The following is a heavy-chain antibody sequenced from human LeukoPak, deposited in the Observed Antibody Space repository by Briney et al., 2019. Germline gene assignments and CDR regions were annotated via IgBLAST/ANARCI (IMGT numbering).Heavy chain of an antibody. V-gene: IGHV4-59*01. D-gene: IGHD6-6*01. CDR3: ARDASQQLVLGDRRPKPFNWFDP. Sequence: PSETLSLTCTVSGGSISSYYWSWIRQPPGKGLEWIGYIYYSGSTNYNPSLKSRVTISVDTSKNQFSLKLSSVTAADTAVYYCARDASQQLVLGDRRPKPFNWFDPWGQGTLVTVSS. J-gene: IGHJ5*02. CDR2: IYYSGST. CDR1: GGSISSYY.